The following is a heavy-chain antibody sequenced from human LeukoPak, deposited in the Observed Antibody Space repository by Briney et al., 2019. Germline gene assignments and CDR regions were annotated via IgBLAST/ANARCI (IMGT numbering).Heavy chain of an antibody. D-gene: IGHD4-17*01. J-gene: IGHJ6*03. V-gene: IGHV1-18*01. CDR3: ARGDGDYNYFYMDV. CDR2: ISAYTGKR. CDR1: GYTFTSYG. Sequence: ASVKVSCKASGYTFTSYGISWVRQAPGQGLEWMGWISAYTGKRKYEQKVQGRVTMTTDTSTSTAYMELRSLRSDDTAVYYCARGDGDYNYFYMDVWGRGTTVTVSS.